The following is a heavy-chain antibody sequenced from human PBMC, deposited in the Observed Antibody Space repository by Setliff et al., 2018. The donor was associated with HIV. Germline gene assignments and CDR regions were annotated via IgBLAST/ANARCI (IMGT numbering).Heavy chain of an antibody. CDR1: GYSISSGYY. CDR2: IYHSGST. D-gene: IGHD3-22*01. V-gene: IGHV4-38-2*02. CDR3: ARDYYDSSGGTGY. Sequence: LSLTCTVSGYSISSGYYWGWIRQPPGKGLEWIGSIYHSGSTYYNPSLKSRVTISVDTSKNQFSLKLSSVTAADTAVYYCARDYYDSSGGTGYWGQGTLVTVSS. J-gene: IGHJ4*02.